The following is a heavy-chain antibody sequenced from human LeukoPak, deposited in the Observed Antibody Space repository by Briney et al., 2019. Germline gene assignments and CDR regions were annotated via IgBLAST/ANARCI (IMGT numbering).Heavy chain of an antibody. Sequence: ASVKVSCKASGYTFTGYYMHWVRQAPGQGLEWMGWINPNSGGTNYAQKFQGWVTMTRDTSISTAYVELSRLRSDDTAVYYRARSALHCGGDCYFDYWGQGTLVTVSS. CDR1: GYTFTGYY. CDR3: ARSALHCGGDCYFDY. CDR2: INPNSGGT. D-gene: IGHD2-21*02. J-gene: IGHJ4*02. V-gene: IGHV1-2*04.